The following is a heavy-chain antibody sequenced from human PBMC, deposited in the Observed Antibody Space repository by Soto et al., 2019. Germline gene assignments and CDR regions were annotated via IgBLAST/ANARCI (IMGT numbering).Heavy chain of an antibody. CDR1: GGSISSGGYS. J-gene: IGHJ4*02. Sequence: PSETLSLTCAVSGGSISSGGYSWSWIRQPPGKGLEWIGYIYHSGSTYYNPSLKSRVTISVDRSKNQFSLKLSSVTAADTAVYYYGSGTYYYYFDSWGQGTLVTVSS. V-gene: IGHV4-30-2*01. CDR2: IYHSGST. CDR3: GSGTYYYYFDS. D-gene: IGHD3-10*01.